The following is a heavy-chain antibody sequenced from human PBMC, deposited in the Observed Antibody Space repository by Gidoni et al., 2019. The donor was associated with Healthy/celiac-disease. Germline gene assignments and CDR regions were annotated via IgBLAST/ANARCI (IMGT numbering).Heavy chain of an antibody. CDR2: IYHSGST. V-gene: IGHV4-38-2*01. J-gene: IGHJ4*02. D-gene: IGHD3-10*01. CDR1: GYSISSGYY. CDR3: ARVWFGELFV. Sequence: QVQLQESGPGLVKPSETLSLTCAVSGYSISSGYYWGWIRQPPGKGLEWIGSIYHSGSTYYNPSLKSRVTISVDTSKNQFSLKLSSVTAADTAVYYCARVWFGELFVWGQGTLVTVSS.